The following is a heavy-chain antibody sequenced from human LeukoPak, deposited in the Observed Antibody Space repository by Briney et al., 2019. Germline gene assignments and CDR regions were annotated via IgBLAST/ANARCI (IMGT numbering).Heavy chain of an antibody. CDR2: LHFSGST. Sequence: PSETLSLTCSVSGGSITNDAYYWAWIRQPPGKGLEWIGSLHFSGSTYYNASLKTRVAISVDTSNLQVSLNLNSVTAADTALYYCARQWLLLPYSWFDAWGQGMLVTVSS. CDR3: ARQWLLLPYSWFDA. D-gene: IGHD3-22*01. CDR1: GGSITNDAYY. V-gene: IGHV4-39*01. J-gene: IGHJ5*02.